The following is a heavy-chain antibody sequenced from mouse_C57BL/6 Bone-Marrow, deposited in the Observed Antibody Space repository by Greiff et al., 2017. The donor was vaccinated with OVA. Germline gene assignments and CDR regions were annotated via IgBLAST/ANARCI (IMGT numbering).Heavy chain of an antibody. V-gene: IGHV1-64*01. CDR2: IHPNSGST. CDR1: GYTFTSYW. J-gene: IGHJ2*01. CDR3: ARCHYYGSSPVG. Sequence: VKLVESGAELVKPGASVKLSCKASGYTFTSYWMHWVKQRPGQGLEWIGMIHPNSGSTNYNEKFKSKATLTVDKSSSTAYMQLSSLTSEDSAVYYCARCHYYGSSPVGWGQGTTLTVSS. D-gene: IGHD1-1*01.